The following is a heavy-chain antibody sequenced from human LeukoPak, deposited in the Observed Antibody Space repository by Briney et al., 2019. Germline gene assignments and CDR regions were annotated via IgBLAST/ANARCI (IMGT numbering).Heavy chain of an antibody. J-gene: IGHJ4*02. D-gene: IGHD4-23*01. CDR1: GYTFTSYD. CDR3: ARGDYGGNSFDY. Sequence: ASVKVSCKASGYTFTSYDINWVRQATGQGLEWMGWMNPNSGNTGYAQKFQGRVTITRNTSISTAYMELSRLRSDDTAVYYCARGDYGGNSFDYWGQGTLVTVSS. V-gene: IGHV1-8*03. CDR2: MNPNSGNT.